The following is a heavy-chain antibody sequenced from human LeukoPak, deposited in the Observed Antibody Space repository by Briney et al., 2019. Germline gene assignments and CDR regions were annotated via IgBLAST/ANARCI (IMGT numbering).Heavy chain of an antibody. CDR2: IKSKTDPGT. J-gene: IGHJ5*02. D-gene: IGHD3-10*01. CDR3: TADRGTAYYSNNWFGP. Sequence: GGSLRLSCAASGFTFINAWLYWVRQAPGKGLEWVGRIKSKTDPGTDYAALVKGRFTISRNDSKHTVYLQMNSLKTEDTAVYHCTADRGTAYYSNNWFGPWGQGTPVTVSS. V-gene: IGHV3-15*01. CDR1: GFTFINAW.